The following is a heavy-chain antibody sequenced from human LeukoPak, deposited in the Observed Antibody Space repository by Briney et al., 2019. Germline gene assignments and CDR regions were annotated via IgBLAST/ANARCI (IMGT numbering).Heavy chain of an antibody. V-gene: IGHV3-64*01. J-gene: IGHJ4*02. D-gene: IGHD5-24*01. CDR2: ISSNGGST. Sequence: GGSLRLSCAASGFTFSSYAMHWVRQAPGKGLEYVSAISSNGGSTYYANSVKGRFTISRDNSKNTLYLQMGSLRAEDMAVYYCAGVLRLSWRDGPLSCPDYWGQGTLVTVSS. CDR3: AGVLRLSWRDGPLSCPDY. CDR1: GFTFSSYA.